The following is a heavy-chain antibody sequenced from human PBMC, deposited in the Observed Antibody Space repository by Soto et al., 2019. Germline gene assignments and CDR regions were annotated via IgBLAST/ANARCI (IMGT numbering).Heavy chain of an antibody. CDR2: IYNSGST. J-gene: IGHJ4*02. CDR3: ARHPGYYDILTGYSTYYFDY. V-gene: IGHV4-59*08. D-gene: IGHD3-9*01. Sequence: SETLSLTCTVSGGSISSYYWTWIRQPPGKGLEWIGFIYNSGSTHYNPSLRSRVTISVDTSKNQFSLKLSSVTAADTAVYYCARHPGYYDILTGYSTYYFDYWGQGILVTVSS. CDR1: GGSISSYY.